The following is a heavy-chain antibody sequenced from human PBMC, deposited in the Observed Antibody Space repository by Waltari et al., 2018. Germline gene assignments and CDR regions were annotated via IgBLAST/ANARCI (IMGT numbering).Heavy chain of an antibody. CDR3: ASLNWYFDL. J-gene: IGHJ2*01. CDR2: ISGSGGST. V-gene: IGHV3-23*01. CDR1: GFTFSSYA. Sequence: EVQLLESGGGLVQPGGSLRLSCAASGFTFSSYAMSWVRQAPGKGLEWVSAISGSGGSTYYADSVKGRFTISRDNAKNSLYMQMNSLRAEDTAVYYCASLNWYFDLWGRGTLVTVSS.